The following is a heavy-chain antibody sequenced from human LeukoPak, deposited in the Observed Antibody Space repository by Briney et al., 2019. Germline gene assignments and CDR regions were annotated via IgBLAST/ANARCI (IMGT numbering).Heavy chain of an antibody. J-gene: IGHJ4*01. CDR3: ARHRDYYDT. D-gene: IGHD3-22*01. CDR2: IYSSGSS. Sequence: SETLSLTCTVSGASINNNFWTWIRQPPGKGLEWIGYIYSSGSSNYNPSLKSRVIISGDTSKNQISLNLTSVTAADTAVYFCARHRDYYDTWGHGTLVTVSS. CDR1: GASINNNF. V-gene: IGHV4-59*08.